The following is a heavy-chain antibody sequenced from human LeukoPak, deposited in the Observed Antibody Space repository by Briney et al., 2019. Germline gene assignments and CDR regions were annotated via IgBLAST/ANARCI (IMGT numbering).Heavy chain of an antibody. CDR3: AKDSGSSGTGIEVNIDY. CDR2: ISWNSGSI. V-gene: IGHV3-9*01. CDR1: GFTFDDYA. D-gene: IGHD3-22*01. J-gene: IGHJ4*02. Sequence: GGSLRLSCAASGFTFDDYAMHWVRQAPGKGLEWVSGISWNSGSIGYADSVKGRFTISRDNAKNSLYLRMNSLRAEDTALYYCAKDSGSSGTGIEVNIDYWGQGTLVTVSS.